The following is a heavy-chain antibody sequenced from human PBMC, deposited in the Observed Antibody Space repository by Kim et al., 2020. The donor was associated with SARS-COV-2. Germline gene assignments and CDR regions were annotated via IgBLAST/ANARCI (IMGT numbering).Heavy chain of an antibody. CDR1: GGSFSGYY. D-gene: IGHD2-21*02. CDR2: INHSGST. CDR3: ARGRHIVVVTRAFDI. J-gene: IGHJ3*02. Sequence: SETLSLTCAVYGGSFSGYYWSWIRQPPGKGLEWIGEINHSGSTNYNPSLKSRVTISVDTSKNQFSLKLSSVTAADTAVYYCARGRHIVVVTRAFDIWGQGTMVTVSS. V-gene: IGHV4-34*01.